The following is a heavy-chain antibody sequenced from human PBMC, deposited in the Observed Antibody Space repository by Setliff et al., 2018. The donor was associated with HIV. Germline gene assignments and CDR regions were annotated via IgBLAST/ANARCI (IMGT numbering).Heavy chain of an antibody. Sequence: PGGSLRLSCAASGFTFSSYAMSWVRQAPGKGLEWVSAISGSGGSTYYADSVKGRFTISRDNSRNTLYLQMNSLRAEDTAVYYCAKVPVGMATITLLFFDYWGQGTLVTVSS. CDR3: AKVPVGMATITLLFFDY. J-gene: IGHJ4*02. V-gene: IGHV3-23*01. CDR1: GFTFSSYA. D-gene: IGHD5-12*01. CDR2: ISGSGGST.